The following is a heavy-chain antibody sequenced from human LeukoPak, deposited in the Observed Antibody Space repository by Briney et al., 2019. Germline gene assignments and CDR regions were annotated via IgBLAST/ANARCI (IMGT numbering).Heavy chain of an antibody. CDR3: ARDLSSSTSCYSY. V-gene: IGHV3-9*03. J-gene: IGHJ4*02. Sequence: GGSLRLSCAASGFTFNSYAMSWVRQAPGKGLEWVSGISWNSGSIGYADSVKGRFTISRDNAKNSLYLQMNSLRAEDMALYYCARDLSSSTSCYSYWGQGTLVTVSS. CDR2: ISWNSGSI. CDR1: GFTFNSYA. D-gene: IGHD2-2*01.